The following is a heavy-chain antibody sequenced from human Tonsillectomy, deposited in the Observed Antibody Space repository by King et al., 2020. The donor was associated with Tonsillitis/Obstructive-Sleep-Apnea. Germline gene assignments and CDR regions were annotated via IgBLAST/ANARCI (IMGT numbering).Heavy chain of an antibody. CDR3: AKDRSWGDYYYYYMDV. D-gene: IGHD7-27*01. Sequence: VQLVESGGGLVQPGRSLRLSCAASGFTFDDYAMHWVRQAPGKGLEWVSGISWNSVSIDYADSVKGRFTISRDNAKNSLYLQMNSLRTEDTALYYCAKDRSWGDYYYYYMDVWGKGTTVTVSS. CDR2: ISWNSVSI. CDR1: GFTFDDYA. V-gene: IGHV3-9*01. J-gene: IGHJ6*03.